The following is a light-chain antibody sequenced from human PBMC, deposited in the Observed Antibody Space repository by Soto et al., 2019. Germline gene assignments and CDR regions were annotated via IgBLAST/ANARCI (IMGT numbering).Light chain of an antibody. V-gene: IGKV3-15*01. CDR3: QQYNNWPPIT. CDR1: QSVSSSY. J-gene: IGKJ5*01. Sequence: IVLTQSPGTLSFSPGDRATLSCRAIQSVSSSYLAWYQQKPGQAPRLLIYGASSRATGIPARFSGSGSGTEFTLTISSLQSEDFAVYYCQQYNNWPPITFGQGTRLEIK. CDR2: GAS.